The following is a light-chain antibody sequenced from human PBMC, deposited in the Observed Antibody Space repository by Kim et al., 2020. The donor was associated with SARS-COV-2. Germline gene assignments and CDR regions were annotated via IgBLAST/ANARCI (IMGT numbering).Light chain of an antibody. V-gene: IGLV1-44*01. CDR3: AAWDESLDGFLV. Sequence: QSVIISCSGRRSNIGSNPVNWYQPVPETAPTLLIYSNSDRPSGVPDRFTASKSDTSAALAISGLQSEDETTYYCAAWDESLDGFLVFGGGTQLTVL. CDR2: SNS. J-gene: IGLJ2*01. CDR1: RSNIGSNP.